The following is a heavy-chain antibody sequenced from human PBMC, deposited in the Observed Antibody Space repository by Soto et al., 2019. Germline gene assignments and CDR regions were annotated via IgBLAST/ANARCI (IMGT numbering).Heavy chain of an antibody. CDR1: GFSFSNYG. J-gene: IGHJ4*02. CDR3: AKVRAVAGSAMDY. CDR2: ITANGGST. D-gene: IGHD6-19*01. Sequence: GSLMLSFAASGFSFSNYGMTLVRQAPGKGLEWVSRITANGGSTNYADSVKGRFTVSRDNSKNTLFLQMNGLRVEDTAVYYCAKVRAVAGSAMDYWGQGTLVTVSS. V-gene: IGHV3-23*01.